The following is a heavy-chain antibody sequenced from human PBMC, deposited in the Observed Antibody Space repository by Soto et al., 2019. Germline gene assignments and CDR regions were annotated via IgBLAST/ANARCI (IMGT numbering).Heavy chain of an antibody. V-gene: IGHV4-59*01. CDR3: ARGDYYGSGSLNRFDY. Sequence: SETLSLTWTVSGGSISSCDWSWIRQPPGKGLEWIGYIYYSGSTNYNPSLKSRVTISVDTSKNQFSLKLSSVTAADTAVYYCARGDYYGSGSLNRFDYWGQGTLVTVSS. J-gene: IGHJ4*02. CDR2: IYYSGST. D-gene: IGHD3-10*01. CDR1: GGSISSCD.